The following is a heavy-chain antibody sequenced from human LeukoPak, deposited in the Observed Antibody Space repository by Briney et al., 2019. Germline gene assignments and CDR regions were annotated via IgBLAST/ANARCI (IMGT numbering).Heavy chain of an antibody. CDR2: IYSGGST. D-gene: IGHD5-24*01. J-gene: IGHJ4*02. V-gene: IGHV3-66*01. CDR1: GFTVSSNY. CDR3: ATNPKSRAGFFDY. Sequence: GGSLRLSCAASGFTVSSNYMSWVRQAPGKGLEWVSVIYSGGSTYYADSVKGRFTISRDNSKNTLYLQMNSLRAEDTAVYYCATNPKSRAGFFDYWGQGTLVTVSS.